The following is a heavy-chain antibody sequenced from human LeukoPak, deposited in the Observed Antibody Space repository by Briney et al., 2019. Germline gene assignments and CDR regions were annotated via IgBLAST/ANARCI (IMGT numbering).Heavy chain of an antibody. J-gene: IGHJ6*03. CDR3: AKGLATGVGPYMGYHYYMDV. CDR1: GFTFDDYA. CDR2: ISWNGGST. V-gene: IGHV3-43D*03. D-gene: IGHD3-16*01. Sequence: QTGGSLRLSCAASGFTFDDYAMHWVRQAPGKGLEWVSLISWNGGSTYYADSVKGRFTISRDNSKNTLSLQMNSLRAEDAAVYYCAKGLATGVGPYMGYHYYMDVWGKGTTVTVSS.